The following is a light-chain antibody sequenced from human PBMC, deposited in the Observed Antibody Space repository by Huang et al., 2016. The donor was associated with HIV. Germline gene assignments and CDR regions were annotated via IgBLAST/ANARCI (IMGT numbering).Light chain of an antibody. CDR1: QSVLKTSNNKNC. J-gene: IGKJ1*01. V-gene: IGKV4-1*01. CDR2: WAA. Sequence: DIVVTQSPDSLALSLGGRAAINCRASQSVLKTSNNKNCLGGYQLKPGQPPKWRIYWAARREIGVPDRFSGSGCGTQFTHTIASLQAEEVAVYCCHQYYETPQTVGQGTKVEVK. CDR3: HQYYETPQT.